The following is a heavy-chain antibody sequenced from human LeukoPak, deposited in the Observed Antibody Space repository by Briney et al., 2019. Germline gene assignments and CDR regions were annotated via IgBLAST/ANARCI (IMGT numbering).Heavy chain of an antibody. J-gene: IGHJ4*02. CDR1: GGSISSSSYY. D-gene: IGHD2-15*01. CDR3: ARVSVGFYLDY. CDR2: IYYSGST. V-gene: IGHV4-39*07. Sequence: PSETLSLTCTVSGGSISSSSYYWGWIRQPPGKGLEWIGSIYYSGSTYYNPSLKSRVTISVDTSKNQFSLKLSSVTAADTAVYYCARVSVGFYLDYWGQGTLVTVSS.